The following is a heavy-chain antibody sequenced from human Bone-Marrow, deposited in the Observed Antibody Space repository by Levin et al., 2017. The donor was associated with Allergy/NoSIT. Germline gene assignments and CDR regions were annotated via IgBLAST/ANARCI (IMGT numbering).Heavy chain of an antibody. CDR1: GGSISSGDYY. V-gene: IGHV4-30-4*01. CDR2: IYYSGST. D-gene: IGHD2-2*01. Sequence: PSETLSLTCTVSGGSISSGDYYWSWIRQPPGKGLEWIGYIYYSGSTYYNPSLKSRVTISVDTSKNQFSLKLSSVTAADTAVYYCARGGCSSTSCYFDYWGQGTLVTVSS. J-gene: IGHJ4*02. CDR3: ARGGCSSTSCYFDY.